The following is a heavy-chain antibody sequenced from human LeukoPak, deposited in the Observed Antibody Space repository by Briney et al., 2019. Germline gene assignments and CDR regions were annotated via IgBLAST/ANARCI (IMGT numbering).Heavy chain of an antibody. CDR2: ISAYNGDT. CDR1: GYTFSNYG. V-gene: IGHV1-18*01. J-gene: IGHJ1*01. Sequence: ASVKVSCKTSGYTFSNYGVTWVRQAPGQGLEWMGWISAYNGDTNYAQKLQGRVTLTTDTSTSTVYMELRSLRSDDTAVYYCARDSYCGGDCPPAEHWGQGTLVTVFS. CDR3: ARDSYCGGDCPPAEH. D-gene: IGHD2-21*02.